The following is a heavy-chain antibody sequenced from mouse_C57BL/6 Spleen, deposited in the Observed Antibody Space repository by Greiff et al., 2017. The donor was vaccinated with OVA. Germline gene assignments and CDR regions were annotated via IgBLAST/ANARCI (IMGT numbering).Heavy chain of an antibody. CDR1: GFTFSDAW. V-gene: IGHV6-6*01. CDR2: IRNKANNHAT. D-gene: IGHD2-4*01. CDR3: TRNDYADYYAMDY. Sequence: EVNVVESGGGLVQPGGSMKLSCAASGFTFSDAWMDWVRQSPEKGLEWVAEIRNKANNHATYYAESVKGRFTISRDDSKSSVYLQMNSLRAEDTGIYYCTRNDYADYYAMDYWGQGTSVTVSS. J-gene: IGHJ4*01.